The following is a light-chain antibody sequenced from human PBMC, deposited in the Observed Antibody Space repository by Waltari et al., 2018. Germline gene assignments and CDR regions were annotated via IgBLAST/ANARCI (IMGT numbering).Light chain of an antibody. CDR3: SAYAGSNNLL. J-gene: IGLJ3*02. V-gene: IGLV2-8*01. Sequence: QSALTHPPSASGSPGQSVTISCTGTSSDVGHYNYVSWYQQRPGSAPTLIVYEVQKRPSGVPDRFSGSKSGNTAYLTVSGLQGEDEAEYFCSAYAGSNNLLFGGGTKLTVL. CDR1: SSDVGHYNY. CDR2: EVQ.